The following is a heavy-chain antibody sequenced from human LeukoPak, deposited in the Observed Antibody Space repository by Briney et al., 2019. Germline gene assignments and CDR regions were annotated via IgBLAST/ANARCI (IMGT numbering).Heavy chain of an antibody. J-gene: IGHJ5*02. D-gene: IGHD3-10*01. CDR2: MNPNSGNT. CDR3: ARGPRFGGSRKNWFDP. Sequence: ASVKVSCKASGYTFTCYDINWLRQATGQGLEWMGWMNPNSGNTGYAQTFQGRVTMTRNTSISTAYMELSSLRSEDTAVYYCARGPRFGGSRKNWFDPWGQGALVTVSS. V-gene: IGHV1-8*01. CDR1: GYTFTCYD.